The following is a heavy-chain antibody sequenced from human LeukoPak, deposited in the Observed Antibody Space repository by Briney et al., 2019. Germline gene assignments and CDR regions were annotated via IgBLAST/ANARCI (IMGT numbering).Heavy chain of an antibody. Sequence: PGRSLRLSCAASGFTFGGYAMSWVRQAPGKGREGVGFIRSKAYGGTTEYAASVKGRFTISRDDSKSIAYLQMDSLKTEDTAGYYCTRYYGFWSGYFDYWGQGTLVSVSS. D-gene: IGHD3-3*01. CDR3: TRYYGFWSGYFDY. V-gene: IGHV3-49*04. CDR2: IRSKAYGGTT. CDR1: GFTFGGYA. J-gene: IGHJ4*02.